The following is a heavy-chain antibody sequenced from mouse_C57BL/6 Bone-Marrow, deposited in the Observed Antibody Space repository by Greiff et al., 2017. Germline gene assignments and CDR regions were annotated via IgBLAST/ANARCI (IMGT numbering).Heavy chain of an antibody. J-gene: IGHJ4*01. CDR1: GYTFTSYW. V-gene: IGHV1-64*01. D-gene: IGHD1-1*01. Sequence: VQLQQPGAELVKPGASVKLSCKASGYTFTSYWMHWVKQRPGQGLEWIGMIHPNSGSTNYNEKFKSKATLTVDKSSSTAYMQLSSLTSEDSAVYYCASYYGSSFYYYAMDYWGQGTSVTVSS. CDR2: IHPNSGST. CDR3: ASYYGSSFYYYAMDY.